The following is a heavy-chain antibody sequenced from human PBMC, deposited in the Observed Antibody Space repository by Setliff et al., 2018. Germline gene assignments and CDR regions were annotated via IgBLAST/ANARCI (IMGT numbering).Heavy chain of an antibody. D-gene: IGHD6-19*01. CDR1: GFTFSTHA. V-gene: IGHV3-33*01. CDR2: IWSDGINK. CDR3: ARDPPNSGWSFDY. Sequence: PGGSLRLSCGASGFTFSTHAMHWVRQAPGKGLEWVAMIWSDGINKFYGGPVKGRFIVSRDNSKNTVFLQMNDLRVEDTALYYCARDPPNSGWSFDYWGQGTLVTVSS. J-gene: IGHJ4*02.